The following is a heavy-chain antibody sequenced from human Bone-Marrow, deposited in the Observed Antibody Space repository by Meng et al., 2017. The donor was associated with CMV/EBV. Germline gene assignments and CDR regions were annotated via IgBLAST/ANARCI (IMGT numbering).Heavy chain of an antibody. D-gene: IGHD3-3*01. J-gene: IGHJ4*02. CDR3: ARDGYYDFWSGYAKPFDY. Sequence: GESLKISCAASGFTLSSYPMHWVRQAPGKGLEWVSVISWDGSYKYYAHSVKGRFTISRDNAKNSLYLQMNSLRAEDTAVYYCARDGYYDFWSGYAKPFDYWGQGTLVTVSS. CDR2: ISWDGSYK. CDR1: GFTLSSYP. V-gene: IGHV3-30*04.